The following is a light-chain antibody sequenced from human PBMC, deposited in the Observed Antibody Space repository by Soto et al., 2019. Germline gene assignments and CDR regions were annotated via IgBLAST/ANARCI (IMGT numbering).Light chain of an antibody. Sequence: QSVLTQPPSVSAAPGQNVTISCSGSSSNVGNNYVSWYQQIPQTAPKLLIYDNDKRPSGIPDRFSGSTSGTPATLGITGVQTGDEADYFCVTWDSSLSVIVVFGGGTQLTVL. V-gene: IGLV1-51*01. CDR3: VTWDSSLSVIVV. J-gene: IGLJ2*01. CDR2: DND. CDR1: SSNVGNNY.